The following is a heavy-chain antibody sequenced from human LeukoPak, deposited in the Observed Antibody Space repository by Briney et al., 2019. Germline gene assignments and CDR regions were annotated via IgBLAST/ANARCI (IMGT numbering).Heavy chain of an antibody. Sequence: GGSLRLSCAASGFTFSNYWMHWVRQAPGQGLVWVSRINTDGTSTSYADSVKGRFTISRDNAKNTLYLQMNSLRAEDTAVYYCARVVTWFDPWGQGTLVTVSS. D-gene: IGHD4-11*01. CDR3: ARVVTWFDP. CDR2: INTDGTST. V-gene: IGHV3-74*01. CDR1: GFTFSNYW. J-gene: IGHJ5*02.